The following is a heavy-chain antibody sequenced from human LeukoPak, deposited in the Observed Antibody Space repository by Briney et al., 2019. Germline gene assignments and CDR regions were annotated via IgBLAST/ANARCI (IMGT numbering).Heavy chain of an antibody. J-gene: IGHJ4*02. CDR1: GFTFSSYS. CDR2: ISSSSSYI. V-gene: IGHV3-21*01. Sequence: GGSLRLSCAASGFTFSSYSMNWVRQAPGKGLEWVSSISSSSSYIYYADSVKGRFTISRDNAKNSLYLQMNSLRAEDTAVYYCARAGGIAVAVDYWGQGTLVTVSS. D-gene: IGHD6-19*01. CDR3: ARAGGIAVAVDY.